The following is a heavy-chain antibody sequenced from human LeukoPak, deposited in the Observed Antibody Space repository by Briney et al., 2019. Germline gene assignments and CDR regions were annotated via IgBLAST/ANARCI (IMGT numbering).Heavy chain of an antibody. V-gene: IGHV3-30*01. J-gene: IGHJ4*02. CDR3: AMSASNGDQYFDS. CDR2: ISPDGSKD. CDR1: GFTFSTYV. Sequence: SGGSLRLSCAASGFTFSTYVFHWVRQAPGKGLEWVGFISPDGSKDRYSDSLKGRFTITTDNSQNTLYLYMDSLRGEDAALYYCAMSASNGDQYFDSWGQGTLVTVSS. D-gene: IGHD2-8*01.